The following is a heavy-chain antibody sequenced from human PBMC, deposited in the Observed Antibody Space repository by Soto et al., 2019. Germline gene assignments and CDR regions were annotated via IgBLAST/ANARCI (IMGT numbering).Heavy chain of an antibody. V-gene: IGHV1-8*01. CDR3: ARERSSGWYVDY. Sequence: QVQLVQSGAEGKKAGASMKVSCKASGYTFSSYDINWVRQATGQGREWMGWMNPNSGNTGYAQKFQGSVTMTRNTSISTAYMELSSLRSEDTAVYYCARERSSGWYVDYWGQGTLVTVSS. D-gene: IGHD6-19*01. CDR2: MNPNSGNT. J-gene: IGHJ4*02. CDR1: GYTFSSYD.